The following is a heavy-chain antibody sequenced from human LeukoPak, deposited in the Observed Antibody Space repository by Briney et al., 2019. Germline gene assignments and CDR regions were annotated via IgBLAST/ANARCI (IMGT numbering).Heavy chain of an antibody. V-gene: IGHV4-59*01. Sequence: SETLSLTCTVSGGSISSYYWNWIRQPPGKGLEWIGYIYYSGSTYYNPSLKSRVTISVDTSKNQFSLKLSSVTTADTAVYYCARGMERSGWGSSYYYGMDVWGQGTTVTVSS. CDR3: ARGMERSGWGSSYYYGMDV. CDR2: IYYSGST. CDR1: GGSISSYY. J-gene: IGHJ6*02. D-gene: IGHD6-19*01.